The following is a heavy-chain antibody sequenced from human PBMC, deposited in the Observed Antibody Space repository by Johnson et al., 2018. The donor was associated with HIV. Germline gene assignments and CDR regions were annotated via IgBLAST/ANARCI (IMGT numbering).Heavy chain of an antibody. CDR1: GFTFSSYG. Sequence: QVQLVESGGGVVQPGRSLRLSCAASGFTFSSYGMHWVRQAPGKGLEWVAVIWYDGSNKYYADSVKGRFTISRDNSKNTLYLQMNSLRAEDTAVYYCAKDSNRWELLKDAFDIWGQGTMVTVSS. V-gene: IGHV3-33*06. J-gene: IGHJ3*02. D-gene: IGHD1-26*01. CDR2: IWYDGSNK. CDR3: AKDSNRWELLKDAFDI.